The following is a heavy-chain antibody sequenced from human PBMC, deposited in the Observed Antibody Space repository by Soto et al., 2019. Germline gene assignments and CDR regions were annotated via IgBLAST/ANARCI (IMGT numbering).Heavy chain of an antibody. D-gene: IGHD3-10*01. V-gene: IGHV3-23*01. Sequence: PGGSLRLSCAASGFTFNNYAMSWVRQAPGKGLEWVSAISGTGGSTYYADSVKGRFTTSRDNSKNTLYLQMNSLRAEDTAVYYCAKAHISDYYYAMDVWGQGTTVTVSS. CDR3: AKAHISDYYYAMDV. CDR2: ISGTGGST. J-gene: IGHJ6*02. CDR1: GFTFNNYA.